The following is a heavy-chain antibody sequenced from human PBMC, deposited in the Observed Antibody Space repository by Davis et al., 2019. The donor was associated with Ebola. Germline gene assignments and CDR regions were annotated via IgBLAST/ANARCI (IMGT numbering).Heavy chain of an antibody. CDR1: GYTFTSYY. CDR3: ALAPNDFWSGYYNYYYYGMDV. V-gene: IGHV1-46*01. D-gene: IGHD3-3*01. J-gene: IGHJ6*02. CDR2: INPSGGST. Sequence: ASVKVSCKASGYTFTSYYMHWVRQAPGQGLEWMGIINPSGGSTSYAQKFQGRVTMTRDTSTSTVYMELSSLRSEDTAVYYCALAPNDFWSGYYNYYYYGMDVWGQGTTVTVSS.